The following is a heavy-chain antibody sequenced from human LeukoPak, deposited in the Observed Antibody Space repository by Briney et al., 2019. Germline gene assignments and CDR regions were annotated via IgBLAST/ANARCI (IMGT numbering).Heavy chain of an antibody. J-gene: IGHJ4*02. CDR2: IYYSGST. D-gene: IGHD2-15*01. CDR3: AREGGEGNFDY. V-gene: IGHV4-59*01. CDR1: GGSITSYY. Sequence: PSETLSLTCTVSGGSITSYYWHWIRQPPGKGLEWIGYIYYSGSTNYNPSLKSRVTISVDTSNNQFSLRLNSVTAADTAVYYCAREGGEGNFDYWGQGTLVTVSS.